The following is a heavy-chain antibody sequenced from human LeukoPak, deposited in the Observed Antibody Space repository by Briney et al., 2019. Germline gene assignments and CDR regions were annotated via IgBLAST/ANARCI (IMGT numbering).Heavy chain of an antibody. CDR3: ARDRVFEYSSSSNYYYGMDV. Sequence: SETLSRTCTVSGGSISSGDYYWSWIRQPPGKSQEWIGYIYYSASTNYNPSLKSRVTISVDTSKNQFSLKLSSVTAADTAVYYCARDRVFEYSSSSNYYYGMDVWGQGTTVTVSS. D-gene: IGHD6-6*01. V-gene: IGHV4-61*08. CDR1: GGSISSGDYY. J-gene: IGHJ6*02. CDR2: IYYSAST.